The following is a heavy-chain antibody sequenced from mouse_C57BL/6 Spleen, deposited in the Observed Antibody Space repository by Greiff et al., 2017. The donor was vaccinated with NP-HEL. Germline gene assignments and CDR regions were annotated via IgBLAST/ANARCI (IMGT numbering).Heavy chain of an antibody. Sequence: EVKLQESGPGLVKPSQSLSLTCSVTGYSITSGYYWNWIRQFPGNKLEWMGYISYDGSNNYNPSLKNRISITRDTSKNQFFLKLNSVTTEDTATYYCARGELGRFDYWGQGTTLTVSS. CDR3: ARGELGRFDY. CDR2: ISYDGSN. J-gene: IGHJ2*01. D-gene: IGHD4-1*01. V-gene: IGHV3-6*01. CDR1: GYSITSGYY.